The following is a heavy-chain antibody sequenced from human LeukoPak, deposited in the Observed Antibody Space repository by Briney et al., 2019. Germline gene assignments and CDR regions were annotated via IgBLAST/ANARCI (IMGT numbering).Heavy chain of an antibody. CDR1: GFTFRSYW. CDR3: AREGSGQWLVNYYYYGMDV. Sequence: GGSLRLSCAASGFTFRSYWMSWVRQAPGKGLEWVANIKQDGSEKYYVDSVKGRFTISRDNAKNSLYLQMNSLRAEDTAVYYCAREGSGQWLVNYYYYGMDVWGHGTTVTVSS. V-gene: IGHV3-7*01. CDR2: IKQDGSEK. J-gene: IGHJ6*02. D-gene: IGHD6-19*01.